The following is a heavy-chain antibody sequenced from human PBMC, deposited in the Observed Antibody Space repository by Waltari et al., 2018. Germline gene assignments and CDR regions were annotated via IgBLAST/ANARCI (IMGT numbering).Heavy chain of an antibody. Sequence: QVQLVQPGAEVKKHGASVKVSCKVSGYTLTELSMHWLRQSPGKGLEWMGGFDPEDGETIYAKKFQGRVTMTEDTSTDTAYMELSSLRSEDTAVYYCATLPLGDQNPTFDYWGQGTLVTVSS. D-gene: IGHD3-16*01. J-gene: IGHJ4*02. CDR2: FDPEDGET. V-gene: IGHV1-24*01. CDR3: ATLPLGDQNPTFDY. CDR1: GYTLTELS.